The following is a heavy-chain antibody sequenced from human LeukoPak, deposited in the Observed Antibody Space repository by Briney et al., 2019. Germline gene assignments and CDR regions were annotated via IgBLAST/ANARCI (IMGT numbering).Heavy chain of an antibody. CDR1: GGSISSYY. CDR2: IYTSGST. V-gene: IGHV4-4*07. J-gene: IGHJ4*02. Sequence: SETLSLTCTVSGGSISSYYWSWIRQPAGKGLEWIGRIYTSGSTNYNPSLKSRVTMSVDTSKNQFSLKLSSVTAADTAVYYCARGHGQYHQYYYDSSGYRYYFDYWGQGTLVTVSS. D-gene: IGHD3-22*01. CDR3: ARGHGQYHQYYYDSSGYRYYFDY.